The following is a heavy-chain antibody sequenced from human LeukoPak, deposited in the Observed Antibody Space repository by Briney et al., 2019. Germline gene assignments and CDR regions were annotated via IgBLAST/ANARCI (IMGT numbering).Heavy chain of an antibody. J-gene: IGHJ6*03. CDR1: GDSVSSNSAA. CDR3: ARETYSSSTHYYYYYYMDV. Sequence: SQTLSLTCAISGDSVSSNSAAWNWIRQSPSRGLEWLGRTYYRSKWYNDYAVSVKSRITINPDTSKNQFSLQLNSVTPEDTAVYYCARETYSSSTHYYYYYYMDVWGKGTTVTVSS. V-gene: IGHV6-1*01. CDR2: TYYRSKWYN. D-gene: IGHD6-6*01.